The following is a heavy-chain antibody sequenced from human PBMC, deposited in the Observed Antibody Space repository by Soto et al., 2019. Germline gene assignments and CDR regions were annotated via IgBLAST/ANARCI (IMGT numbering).Heavy chain of an antibody. V-gene: IGHV3-33*06. CDR2: IWFDGNKQ. CDR3: AKDQGYCSGGSCYGFDY. Sequence: GGSLRLSCAASGFTFGNYGMHWVRQAPGKGLEWVAVIWFDGNKQHYADSVKGRFTISRDNSKNTLYLQMNSLRAEDTAVYYCAKDQGYCSGGSCYGFDYWGQGTLVTVSS. D-gene: IGHD2-15*01. CDR1: GFTFGNYG. J-gene: IGHJ4*02.